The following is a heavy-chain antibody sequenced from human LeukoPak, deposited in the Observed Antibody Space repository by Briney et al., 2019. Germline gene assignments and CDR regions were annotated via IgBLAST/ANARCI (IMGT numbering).Heavy chain of an antibody. J-gene: IGHJ4*02. CDR2: IRYDGSNK. D-gene: IGHD5-12*01. Sequence: PGGSLRLSCAASGFTFSNYGMNWVRQAPGKGLEWVAFIRYDGSNKYYADSVKGRFTISRDNSKNTLYLQMNSLRAEDTAVYYCAKDQEGTLVATTPSYWGQGTLVTVSS. V-gene: IGHV3-30*02. CDR1: GFTFSNYG. CDR3: AKDQEGTLVATTPSY.